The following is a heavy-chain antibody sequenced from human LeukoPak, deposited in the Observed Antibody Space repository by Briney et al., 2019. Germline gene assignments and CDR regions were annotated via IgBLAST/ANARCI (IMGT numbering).Heavy chain of an antibody. J-gene: IGHJ4*02. V-gene: IGHV1-8*02. D-gene: IGHD3-22*01. Sequence: GASVKVSCKASGYTFTNYYIHWVRQAPGQGLEWMGWINPNSGNTGYAQKFQGRVTMTRNTSISTAYMELSSLRSEDTAVYYCARGEVITGIPRDFDYWGQGTLVTVSS. CDR1: GYTFTNYY. CDR2: INPNSGNT. CDR3: ARGEVITGIPRDFDY.